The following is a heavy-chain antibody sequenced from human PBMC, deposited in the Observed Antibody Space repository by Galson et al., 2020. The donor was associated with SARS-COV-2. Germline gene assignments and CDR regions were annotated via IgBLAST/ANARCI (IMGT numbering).Heavy chain of an antibody. CDR1: GGSFSGYF. CDR3: ARGLDGTGRFNGWDY. Sequence: SETLSLTCAVYGGSFSGYFWSWIRQPPGKGLEWIGEVNHSGSTNYNPSLKSRVTISVDTSKNQFSLKLSSVTAADTAVYYCARGLDGTGRFNGWDYWGQRTLGTVSS. CDR2: VNHSGST. J-gene: IGHJ4*02. D-gene: IGHD2-8*02. V-gene: IGHV4-34*01.